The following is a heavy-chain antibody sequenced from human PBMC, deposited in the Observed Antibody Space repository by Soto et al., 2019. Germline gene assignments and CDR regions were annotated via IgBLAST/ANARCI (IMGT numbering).Heavy chain of an antibody. CDR1: GFTFSSYA. Sequence: GSLRLSCAASGFTFSSYAMSWVRQAPGKGLEWVSAISGSGGSTYYADSVKGRFTISGDNSKNTLYLQMNSLRAEDTAVYYCATLRGCSGGSCYSRPNWFDPWGQGTLVTVSS. CDR2: ISGSGGST. D-gene: IGHD2-15*01. CDR3: ATLRGCSGGSCYSRPNWFDP. V-gene: IGHV3-23*01. J-gene: IGHJ5*02.